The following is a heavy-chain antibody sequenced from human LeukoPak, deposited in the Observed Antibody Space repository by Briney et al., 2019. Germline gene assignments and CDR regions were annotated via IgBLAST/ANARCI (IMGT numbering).Heavy chain of an antibody. CDR3: ASPMVRGVMERDY. D-gene: IGHD3-10*01. J-gene: IGHJ4*02. CDR1: GFTFSSYV. V-gene: IGHV3-23*01. CDR2: ISGSGGST. Sequence: GGSLRLSCAASGFTFSSYVMSWVRQAPGKGLEWVSAISGSGGSTYYADSVKGRFTISRDNSKNTLYLQMNSLRAEDTAVYYCASPMVRGVMERDYWGQGTLVTVSS.